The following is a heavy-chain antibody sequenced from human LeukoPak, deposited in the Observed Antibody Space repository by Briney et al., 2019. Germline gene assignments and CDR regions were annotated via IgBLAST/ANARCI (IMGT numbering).Heavy chain of an antibody. CDR3: ARGSSWHYFDY. Sequence: GESLKISCKGSGYGFTTYWIGWVRQMPGKGLEWMGIIYPGDSDTRYSPSFQGQVTISADKSISTAYLQCSSLKASDTAMYYCARGSSWHYFDYWGQGTLVTVSS. CDR2: IYPGDSDT. D-gene: IGHD6-13*01. V-gene: IGHV5-51*01. CDR1: GYGFTTYW. J-gene: IGHJ4*02.